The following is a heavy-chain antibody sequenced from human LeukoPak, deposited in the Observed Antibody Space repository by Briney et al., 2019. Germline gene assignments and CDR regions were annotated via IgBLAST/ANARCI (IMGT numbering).Heavy chain of an antibody. CDR1: GYDFDRYW. V-gene: IGHV5-51*01. D-gene: IGHD6-6*01. Sequence: GESLKISFQGFGYDFDRYWIGWVREMPGKGPEWMGMIYPRDSDTRYSPSFQGHVTISADPSTDTAHLQWAGLKASDTGIYFCARQAPSPVRRHYYYHMDFWGRGTKVIVCS. CDR3: ARQAPSPVRRHYYYHMDF. CDR2: IYPRDSDT. J-gene: IGHJ6*03.